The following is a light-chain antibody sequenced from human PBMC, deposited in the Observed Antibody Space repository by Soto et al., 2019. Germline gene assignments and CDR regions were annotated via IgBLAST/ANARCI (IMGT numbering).Light chain of an antibody. Sequence: IQVTQSPASRSTSVGGRVNIICGASQSISTYLYWYQQKPGKAPKLLIYAASSLQSGVPSRFSGSGSGTDFTLTISSLQPEDFATYYCQQSYSTPRTFGQGTKVDIK. J-gene: IGKJ1*01. CDR3: QQSYSTPRT. CDR1: QSISTY. V-gene: IGKV1-39*01. CDR2: AAS.